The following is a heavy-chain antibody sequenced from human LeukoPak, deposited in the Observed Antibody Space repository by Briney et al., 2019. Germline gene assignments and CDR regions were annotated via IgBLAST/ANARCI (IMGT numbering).Heavy chain of an antibody. CDR3: ARDFHRARVDCFDP. CDR1: GYTFASYG. D-gene: IGHD2-21*01. CDR2: ISGYDYKT. Sequence: ASVKVSCKASGYTFASYGISWVRQAPGQGLEWMGWISGYDYKTNYAQKFQGRVIMTIDTSTNTAYMELRTLRSDDTAVYYCARDFHRARVDCFDPWGQGTLVTVSS. J-gene: IGHJ5*02. V-gene: IGHV1-18*01.